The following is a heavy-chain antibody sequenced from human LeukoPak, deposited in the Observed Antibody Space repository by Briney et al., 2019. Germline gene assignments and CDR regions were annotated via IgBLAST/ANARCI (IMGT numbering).Heavy chain of an antibody. D-gene: IGHD2-15*01. CDR2: IKQDGSEK. V-gene: IGHV3-7*01. Sequence: GGSLRLSCAASGFTFSSYWMSWVRQAPGKGLEWVANIKQDGSEKYYVDSVKGRFTISRDNAKNSLCLQMNSLRAEDTAVYYCARERYCSGGSCYFSSGYWGQGTLVTVSS. CDR1: GFTFSSYW. J-gene: IGHJ4*02. CDR3: ARERYCSGGSCYFSSGY.